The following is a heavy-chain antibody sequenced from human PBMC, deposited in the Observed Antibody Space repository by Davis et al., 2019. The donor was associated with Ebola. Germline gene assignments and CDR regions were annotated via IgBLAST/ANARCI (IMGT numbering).Heavy chain of an antibody. V-gene: IGHV3-53*01. CDR3: ARAVQGVAATVPYYYYGMDV. CDR2: IYSGGTT. CDR1: GFTFSSYW. J-gene: IGHJ6*02. Sequence: GGSLRLSCAASGFTFSSYWMHWVRQAPGKGLEWVSVIYSGGTTYYADSVKGRFTISRDNSKNTLNLQMNSLRAEDTAVYHCARAVQGVAATVPYYYYGMDVWGQGTTVTVSS. D-gene: IGHD6-25*01.